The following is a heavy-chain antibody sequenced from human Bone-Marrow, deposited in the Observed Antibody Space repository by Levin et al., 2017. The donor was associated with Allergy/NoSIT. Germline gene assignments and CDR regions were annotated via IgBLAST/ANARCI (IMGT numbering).Heavy chain of an antibody. J-gene: IGHJ4*02. CDR3: AGRPLQSPGYFDY. CDR1: GVSISSGNYY. Sequence: SETLSLTCTVSGVSISSGNYYWAWIRQPPGKGLEWIASIYDSGTSYYTPSLQSRVTISLEVSKNQFSLKLRSVTAADTAVYYCAGRPLQSPGYFDYWGQGTLVSVSS. V-gene: IGHV4-39*01. D-gene: IGHD3-10*01. CDR2: IYDSGTS.